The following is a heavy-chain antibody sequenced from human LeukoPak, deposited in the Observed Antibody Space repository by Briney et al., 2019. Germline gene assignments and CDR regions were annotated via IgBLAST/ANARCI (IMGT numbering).Heavy chain of an antibody. Sequence: PSETLSLTCAVYGGSFSGYYWSWIRQPPGKGLEWIGEINHSGSTNYNPSLKSRVTISVDTSKNQFSLKLSSVTAADTAVYYCARLRVGSYGLQRHNGIDVWGQGTTVTVSS. CDR1: GGSFSGYY. CDR2: INHSGST. J-gene: IGHJ6*02. CDR3: ARLRVGSYGLQRHNGIDV. V-gene: IGHV4-34*01. D-gene: IGHD5-18*01.